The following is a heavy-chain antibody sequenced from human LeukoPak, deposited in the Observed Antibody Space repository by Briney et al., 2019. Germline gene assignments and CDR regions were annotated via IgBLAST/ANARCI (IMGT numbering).Heavy chain of an antibody. J-gene: IGHJ6*03. CDR3: ARAAAGPLWGYYYMDV. CDR2: IYHSGST. Sequence: SETLSLTCTVSGYSISSGYYWGWIRQPPGKGLEWIGSIYHSGSTYYNPSLKSRVTISVDTSKNQFSLKLSSVTAADTAVYYCARAAAGPLWGYYYMDVWGKGTTVTVSS. CDR1: GYSISSGYY. V-gene: IGHV4-38-2*02. D-gene: IGHD6-13*01.